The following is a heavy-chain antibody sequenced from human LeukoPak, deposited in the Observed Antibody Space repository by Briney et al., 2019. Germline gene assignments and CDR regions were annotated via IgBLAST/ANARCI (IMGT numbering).Heavy chain of an antibody. J-gene: IGHJ3*02. CDR2: IYYSGST. CDR3: ARWEVRLNAFEM. CDR1: GGSISSSSYY. D-gene: IGHD3-10*01. Sequence: PSETLSLTCTVSGGSISSSSYYWGWIRQPPGKGLEWIGSIYYSGSTYYNPSLKSRVTTSADTSKNQFSLSLSSVTAADTAVYYCARWEVRLNAFEMWGQGTMVTVSS. V-gene: IGHV4-39*07.